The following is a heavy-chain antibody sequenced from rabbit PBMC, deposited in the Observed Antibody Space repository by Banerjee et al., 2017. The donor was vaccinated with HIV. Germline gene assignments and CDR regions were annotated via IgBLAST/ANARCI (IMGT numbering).Heavy chain of an antibody. CDR1: GFFFSSGYY. D-gene: IGHD8-1*01. Sequence: LEEYGGGLVQLGASLILTCKSSGFFFSSGYYMFWVRQAPGKGLEWIGCIGTGSGSTCYASWAKGRFPISETSSTTVTLQKTSLTAADTATYICARDLGGSSDLWGQGTLVPVS. CDR3: ARDLGGSSDL. CDR2: IGTGSGST. J-gene: IGHJ3*01. V-gene: IGHV1S40*01.